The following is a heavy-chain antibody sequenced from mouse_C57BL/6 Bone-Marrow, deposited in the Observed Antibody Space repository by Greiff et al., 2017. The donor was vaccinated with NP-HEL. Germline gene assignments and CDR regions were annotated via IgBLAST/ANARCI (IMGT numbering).Heavy chain of an antibody. Sequence: QVQLQQSGAELVRPGTSVKVSCKASGYAFTNYLIEWVKQRPGQGLEWIGVINPGSGGTNYNEKFKGKATLTADKSSSTAYMQLSSLTSEDSAVYFCERRGIYYDYDGHYFDYWGQGTTLTVSS. CDR1: GYAFTNYL. J-gene: IGHJ2*01. V-gene: IGHV1-54*01. D-gene: IGHD2-4*01. CDR2: INPGSGGT. CDR3: ERRGIYYDYDGHYFDY.